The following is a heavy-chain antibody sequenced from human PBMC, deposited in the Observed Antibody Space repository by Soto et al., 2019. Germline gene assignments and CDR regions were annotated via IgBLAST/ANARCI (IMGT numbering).Heavy chain of an antibody. J-gene: IGHJ6*02. V-gene: IGHV4-39*01. CDR3: ARHVMTGTYNYYCAALDV. Sequence: QLQLRASGPGLVKPSETLSLPCSVSGGSISRSGYYWGWVRQPPGKGLEWIGNIYFSGSTYYNPHLKCRLATSTDTSTIQLALNPSSVTAADTAVYFCARHVMTGTYNYYCAALDVWGQGTTVTVSS. CDR1: GGSISRSGYY. D-gene: IGHD1-1*01. CDR2: IYFSGST.